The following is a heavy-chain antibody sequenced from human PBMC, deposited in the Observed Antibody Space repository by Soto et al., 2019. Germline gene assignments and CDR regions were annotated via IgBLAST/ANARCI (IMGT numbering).Heavy chain of an antibody. CDR2: VNPTGGST. CDR3: ARHLAAGDS. J-gene: IGHJ4*02. Sequence: QVQLVQSGAEVKKPGASGRVSCKASGYPFTSYYIHWVRQAPGQGLEWMAIVNPTGGSTNYAQKFQGRVTVTFDTSTSTVFMELNSLRYEDTAVYYCARHLAAGDSWGQGTLVTVSS. CDR1: GYPFTSYY. D-gene: IGHD6-25*01. V-gene: IGHV1-46*03.